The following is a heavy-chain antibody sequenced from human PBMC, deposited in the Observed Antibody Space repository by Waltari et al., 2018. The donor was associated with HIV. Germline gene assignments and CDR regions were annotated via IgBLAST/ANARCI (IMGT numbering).Heavy chain of an antibody. CDR2: IFPADSDT. J-gene: IGHJ3*02. CDR1: GSNFATNW. D-gene: IGHD3-10*01. V-gene: IGHV5-51*01. Sequence: DVQLVQPGAEVKKPGESLKVSGQGSGSNFATNWLGRLRQMPGKGLEWMGNIFPADSDTKYNPSLQGQVTMSADKSISTAYLQWKSLKASDTGMYYCARREVWFGGKYAFDIWGQGTMVTVSS. CDR3: ARREVWFGGKYAFDI.